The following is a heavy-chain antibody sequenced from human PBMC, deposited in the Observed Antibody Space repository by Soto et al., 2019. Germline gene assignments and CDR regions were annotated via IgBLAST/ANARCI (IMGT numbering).Heavy chain of an antibody. CDR1: GFAFSSYD. D-gene: IGHD3-10*01. V-gene: IGHV3-21*02. J-gene: IGHJ4*02. CDR3: ARVGMASGNGYGLGSYDI. CDR2: ITSSSTYM. Sequence: EVQLVESGGGLVKPGGSLRLSCAASGFAFSSYDMNWVRQAPGKGLEWVSSITSSSTYMNYADSVKGRFTTSRDNAGNSLYLQMNSLRAEDTAVYYCARVGMASGNGYGLGSYDIWGQGTLITVSS.